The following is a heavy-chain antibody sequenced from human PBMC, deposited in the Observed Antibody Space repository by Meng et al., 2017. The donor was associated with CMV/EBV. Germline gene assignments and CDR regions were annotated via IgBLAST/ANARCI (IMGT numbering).Heavy chain of an antibody. V-gene: IGHV4-4*07. Sequence: QVQLQESGPGLVKPSETLSLTCTVSGGSIISYYWSWIRQPAGKGLEWIGRIYTSGSTNYNPSLKSRVTMSVDTSKNQFSLKLSSVTAADTAVYYCARDLMNCSSTSCANWFDPWGQGTLVTVSS. CDR1: GGSIISYY. J-gene: IGHJ5*02. CDR3: ARDLMNCSSTSCANWFDP. D-gene: IGHD2-2*01. CDR2: IYTSGST.